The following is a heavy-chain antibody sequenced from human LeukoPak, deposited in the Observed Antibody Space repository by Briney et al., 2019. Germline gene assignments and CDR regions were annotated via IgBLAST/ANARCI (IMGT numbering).Heavy chain of an antibody. J-gene: IGHJ4*01. V-gene: IGHV3-23*01. CDR2: ISGSGGST. Sequence: GGPLRLSCATSGFTFSSYAVIWVRQAPGKGLAWVSAISGSGGSTYYADAVKGRFTVSRDNSKNTVYLQMKSLRVEDTAVYYCQARHGYWGHGTLVTVSS. CDR3: QARHGY. CDR1: GFTFSSYA. D-gene: IGHD6-6*01.